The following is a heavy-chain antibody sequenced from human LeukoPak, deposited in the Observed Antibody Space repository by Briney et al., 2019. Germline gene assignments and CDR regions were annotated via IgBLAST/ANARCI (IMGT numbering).Heavy chain of an antibody. Sequence: SETLSLTCAVSGVSITTYYWNWVRQPPGKGLEWIGHMFYSGTTSYNPSLKSRVAISVDTFKSRVSLTVTSVTAADTAVYYCVGEKSFFGEAIWSQGTLVTVSS. CDR3: VGEKSFFGEAI. D-gene: IGHD3-10*01. J-gene: IGHJ3*02. V-gene: IGHV4-59*01. CDR1: GVSITTYY. CDR2: MFYSGTT.